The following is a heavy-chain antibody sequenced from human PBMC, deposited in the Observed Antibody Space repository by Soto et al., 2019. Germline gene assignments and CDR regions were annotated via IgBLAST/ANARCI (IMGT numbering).Heavy chain of an antibody. J-gene: IGHJ4*02. V-gene: IGHV1-3*01. Sequence: QVQLVQSGAEGKKPGASVNVSCEASGYTFTGHALHWVRQAPGQRLEWMGWINGGNGATRYSQRFQGRGTIIRDTSASTVYMELSRLRPEDTAVDYCMRSAIRPSGGLIGPFDLWGQGTKVTVSS. D-gene: IGHD3-16*02. CDR3: MRSAIRPSGGLIGPFDL. CDR1: GYTFTGHA. CDR2: INGGNGAT.